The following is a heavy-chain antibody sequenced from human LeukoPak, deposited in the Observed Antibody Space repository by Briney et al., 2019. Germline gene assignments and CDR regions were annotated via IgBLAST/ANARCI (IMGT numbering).Heavy chain of an antibody. CDR1: RFTFSSYS. V-gene: IGHV3-21*01. CDR3: ARDRGYSYGYDY. Sequence: GGSLRLSCAASRFTFSSYSMNWVRQARGKGLEWASSISSSSSYIYYADSVKGRFTTSRDNAKNSLYLQINSLRAADTAVYYCARDRGYSYGYDYWGQGTLVTVSS. CDR2: ISSSSSYI. J-gene: IGHJ4*02. D-gene: IGHD5-18*01.